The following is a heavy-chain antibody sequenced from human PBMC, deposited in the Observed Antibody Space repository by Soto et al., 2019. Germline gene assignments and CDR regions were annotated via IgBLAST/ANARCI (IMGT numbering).Heavy chain of an antibody. D-gene: IGHD1-26*01. J-gene: IGHJ4*02. CDR3: ARSRYSNAGYHKATFDF. Sequence: QITLKESGPSLIKPTQTLTLTCTFSGFSLSTSGVGVGWIRQPPGKALEWLALIYWDDDVRYSPSLNSRLTVTKDTSKDQVLLTMTNMDPVDTATYYCARSRYSNAGYHKATFDFWGQGTLVSVSS. CDR1: GFSLSTSGVG. V-gene: IGHV2-5*02. CDR2: IYWDDDV.